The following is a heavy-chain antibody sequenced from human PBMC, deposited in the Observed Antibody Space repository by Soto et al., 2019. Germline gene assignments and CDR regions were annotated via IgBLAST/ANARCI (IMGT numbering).Heavy chain of an antibody. D-gene: IGHD2-2*02. Sequence: LPLQESGPGLVKPSETLSLTCTVSGRSIRSSSYYWGWIRQPPGKGLEWIGSIYYSGSTYYNPSLKIRVTIAVHTPKNQFSLQPSSVTAADTAVYYCASRDGLLYPYYFDYWGQGTL. CDR3: ASRDGLLYPYYFDY. CDR1: GRSIRSSSYY. J-gene: IGHJ4*02. V-gene: IGHV4-39*01. CDR2: IYYSGST.